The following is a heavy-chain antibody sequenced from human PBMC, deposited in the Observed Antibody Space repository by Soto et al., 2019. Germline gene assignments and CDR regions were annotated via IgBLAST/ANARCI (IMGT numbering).Heavy chain of an antibody. Sequence: PGGSLRLSCVAYGFTFSNYNMNWVRQAPGKGLEWVSHISGTGVYIHYADAVKGRFTISRDNSTSSVYLQMNSLRAEDTAVYYCAREGALKPFSSWGQGALVTVSS. J-gene: IGHJ5*02. CDR2: ISGTGVYI. V-gene: IGHV3-21*01. CDR1: GFTFSNYN. CDR3: AREGALKPFSS.